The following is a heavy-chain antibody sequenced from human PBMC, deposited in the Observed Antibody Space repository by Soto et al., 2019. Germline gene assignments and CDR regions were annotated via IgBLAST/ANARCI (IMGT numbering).Heavy chain of an antibody. Sequence: GGSLRLSCAASGFTFSSYSMNWVRQAPGKGLEWVSYIGGSSHTILYADSVKGRFTISRDDAKNSLYLQMNSLRDEDTAVYFCARDFLYAFDYWGQGALVTVSS. J-gene: IGHJ4*02. D-gene: IGHD3-16*01. CDR1: GFTFSSYS. V-gene: IGHV3-48*02. CDR3: ARDFLYAFDY. CDR2: IGGSSHTI.